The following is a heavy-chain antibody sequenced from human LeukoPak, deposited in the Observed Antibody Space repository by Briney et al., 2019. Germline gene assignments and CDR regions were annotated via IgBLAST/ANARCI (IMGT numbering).Heavy chain of an antibody. CDR3: ARDHRGYSYGYDY. CDR2: INAGNGNT. D-gene: IGHD5-18*01. Sequence: ASVKVSCKASGYTFASYAMHWVRQAPGQRLEWMGWINAGNGNTKYSQKFQGRVTITRDTSASTAYMELSSLRSEDTAVYYCARDHRGYSYGYDYWGQGTLVTVSS. J-gene: IGHJ4*02. CDR1: GYTFASYA. V-gene: IGHV1-3*01.